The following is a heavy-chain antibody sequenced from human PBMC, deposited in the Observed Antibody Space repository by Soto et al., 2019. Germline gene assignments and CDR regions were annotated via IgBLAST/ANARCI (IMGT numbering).Heavy chain of an antibody. J-gene: IGHJ4*02. CDR2: VSGNGGET. CDR3: AKGGHQSCFDY. Sequence: EVQLLESGGGSVQPGGSLRLSCAASGLRFRNYAMTWVRQAPGKGPEWVSTVSGNGGETFYADSVKGRFTIYRDNSKDTFYLVMNSLRVEDTAVYYCAKGGHQSCFDYWGQGTLVAVSS. D-gene: IGHD2-2*01. CDR1: GLRFRNYA. V-gene: IGHV3-23*01.